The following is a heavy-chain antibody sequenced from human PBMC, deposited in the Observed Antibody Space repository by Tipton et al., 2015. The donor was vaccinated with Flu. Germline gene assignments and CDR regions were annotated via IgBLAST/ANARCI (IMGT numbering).Heavy chain of an antibody. V-gene: IGHV4-4*02. CDR2: ISDSGST. CDR3: SKRGQRGPFGY. J-gene: IGHJ4*02. D-gene: IGHD3-16*01. Sequence: GSLRLSCDVSRGSISGSDWWSWVRQPPGKELEWIGQISDSGSTHYNPSLKSRLTISVDKSKNQFSLRLTSVTTADTAVYYCSKRGQRGPFGYWGQGTLVTVSS. CDR1: RGSISGSDW.